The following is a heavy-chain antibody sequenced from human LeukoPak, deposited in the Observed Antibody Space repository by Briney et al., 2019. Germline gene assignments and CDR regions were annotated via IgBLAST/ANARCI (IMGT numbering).Heavy chain of an antibody. CDR3: ASHGFPTGSGWYSQDYYYYYMDV. V-gene: IGHV3-53*01. J-gene: IGHJ6*03. D-gene: IGHD6-19*01. CDR1: GFTVSSNY. Sequence: GGSLRLSCAASGFTVSSNYMSWVRQAPGKGLEWVSVIYSGGSTYYADSVKGRFTISRDNSKNTLYLQMNSLRAEDTAVYYCASHGFPTGSGWYSQDYYYYYMDVWGKGTTVTISS. CDR2: IYSGGST.